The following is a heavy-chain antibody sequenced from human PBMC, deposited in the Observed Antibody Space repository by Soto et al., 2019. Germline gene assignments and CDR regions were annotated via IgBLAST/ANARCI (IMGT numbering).Heavy chain of an antibody. D-gene: IGHD3-9*01. Sequence: GGSLRLSCAASGFTFSSYAMSWVRQAPGKGLEWVSAISGSGGSTYYADSVKGRFTISRDNSKNTLYLQMNSLRAEDTAVYYCAKVPDDSLEADYYFDYWGQGTLVTVSS. V-gene: IGHV3-23*01. CDR1: GFTFSSYA. CDR2: ISGSGGST. CDR3: AKVPDDSLEADYYFDY. J-gene: IGHJ4*02.